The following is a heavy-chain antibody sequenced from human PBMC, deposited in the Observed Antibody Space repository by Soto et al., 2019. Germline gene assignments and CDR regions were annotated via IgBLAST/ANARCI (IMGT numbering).Heavy chain of an antibody. CDR2: IYYSGAT. CDR1: GGSISSAGYY. D-gene: IGHD4-17*01. V-gene: IGHV4-31*03. J-gene: IGHJ4*02. CDR3: ARRVDYGDYFDY. Sequence: QVQLQESGPGLVKPSQTLPLTCSVSGGSISSAGYYWSWFRQLPGKGLEWIGYIYYSGATYYNPSLKSRVIIAVDTSKNLFSLTLPTVTAADTAVYYCARRVDYGDYFDYWGQGTLVTVSS.